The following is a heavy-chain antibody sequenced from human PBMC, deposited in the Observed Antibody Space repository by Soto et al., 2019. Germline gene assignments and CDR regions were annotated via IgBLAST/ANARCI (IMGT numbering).Heavy chain of an antibody. CDR3: GIGELLIDY. V-gene: IGHV3-48*01. Sequence: GGSLRLSCVASGFTFSAYSMNWVRQAPGKGPEWLSYISGNNANIYYADSVRGRFTISRDNSKNTLYLQMNSLRAEDTAVYYCGIGELLIDYWGQGTLVTVSS. CDR2: ISGNNANI. J-gene: IGHJ4*02. CDR1: GFTFSAYS. D-gene: IGHD1-26*01.